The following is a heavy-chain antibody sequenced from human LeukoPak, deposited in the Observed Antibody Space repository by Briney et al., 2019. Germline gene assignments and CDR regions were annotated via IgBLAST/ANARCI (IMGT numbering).Heavy chain of an antibody. Sequence: PSETLSLTCTVSGGSISSNYWSWVRQPPGKGLEWIGYIHYSGRTNYNPSLKSRVTVSVDTSKNQFSLKLSSVTAADTAVYYCARQASCSSTNCYPFDYWGQGTLVTVSS. CDR2: IHYSGRT. V-gene: IGHV4-59*01. J-gene: IGHJ4*02. CDR3: ARQASCSSTNCYPFDY. CDR1: GGSISSNY. D-gene: IGHD2-2*01.